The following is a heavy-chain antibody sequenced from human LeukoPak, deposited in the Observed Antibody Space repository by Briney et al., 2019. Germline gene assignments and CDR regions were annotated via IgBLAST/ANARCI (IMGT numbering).Heavy chain of an antibody. CDR3: AKDQPNYDSSGSPRGAFDI. CDR1: GFTFSSYA. D-gene: IGHD3-22*01. CDR2: ISYDGSNK. V-gene: IGHV3-30*04. J-gene: IGHJ3*02. Sequence: GGSLRLSCAASGFTFSSYAMHWVRQAPGKGLEWVAVISYDGSNKYYADSVKGRFTISRDNSKNTLYLQMNSLRAEDTAVYYCAKDQPNYDSSGSPRGAFDIWGQGTMVTVSS.